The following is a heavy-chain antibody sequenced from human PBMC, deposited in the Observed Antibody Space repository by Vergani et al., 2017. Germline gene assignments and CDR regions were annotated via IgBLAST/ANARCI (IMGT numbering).Heavy chain of an antibody. V-gene: IGHV3-21*01. J-gene: IGHJ3*02. D-gene: IGHD1-26*01. CDR3: ARGGSYFSAFEI. Sequence: EVQLLESGGGLVQPGGSLRLSCAASGFTFSSYAMSWVRQAPGKGLEWVSAISSSSSYIYYADSVKGRFTISRDNAKNSLYLQMNSLRAEDTAVYYCARGGSYFSAFEIWGQGTMVTVSS. CDR1: GFTFSSYA. CDR2: ISSSSSYI.